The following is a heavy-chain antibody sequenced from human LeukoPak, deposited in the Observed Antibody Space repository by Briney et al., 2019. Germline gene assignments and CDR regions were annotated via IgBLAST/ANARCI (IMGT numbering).Heavy chain of an antibody. V-gene: IGHV4-59*01. D-gene: IGHD3-10*01. J-gene: IGHJ5*02. CDR2: IYYSGST. CDR1: GGSISSYY. CDR3: ARDYYGSGPNWFDP. Sequence: PETLSLTCTVSGGSISSYYWSWIRQPPGKGLEWIGYIYYSGSTNYNPSLKSRVTISVDTSKNQFSLKLSSVAAADTAVYYCARDYYGSGPNWFDPWGQGTLVTVSS.